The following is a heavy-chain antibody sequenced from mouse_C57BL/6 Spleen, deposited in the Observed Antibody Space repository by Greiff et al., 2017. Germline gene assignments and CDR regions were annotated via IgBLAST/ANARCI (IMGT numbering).Heavy chain of an antibody. V-gene: IGHV3-6*01. CDR1: GYSITSGYY. D-gene: IGHD2-3*01. J-gene: IGHJ1*03. Sequence: ESGPGLVKPSQSLSLTCSVTGYSITSGYYWNWIRQFPGNKLEWMGYISYDGSNNYNPSLKNRIPITRDTSKNQFFLKLNSVTTEDTATYYCAREIYDGYYWYFDVWGTGTTVTVSS. CDR2: ISYDGSN. CDR3: AREIYDGYYWYFDV.